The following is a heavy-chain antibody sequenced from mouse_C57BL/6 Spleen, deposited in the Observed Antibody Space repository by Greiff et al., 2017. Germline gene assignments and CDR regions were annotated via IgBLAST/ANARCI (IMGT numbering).Heavy chain of an antibody. V-gene: IGHV10-3*01. CDR3: VREGHSYGVFDY. D-gene: IGHD1-1*01. Sequence: EVQRVESGGGLVQPKGSLKLSCAASGFTYNTSAMHWVRQAPGKGLEWVARLRSKSSNYATYYADSVKDRFTISRDYSQSMLYLQMNNLKTEDIAMYYCVREGHSYGVFDYWGQGTTLTVSS. CDR2: LRSKSSNYAT. CDR1: GFTYNTSA. J-gene: IGHJ2*01.